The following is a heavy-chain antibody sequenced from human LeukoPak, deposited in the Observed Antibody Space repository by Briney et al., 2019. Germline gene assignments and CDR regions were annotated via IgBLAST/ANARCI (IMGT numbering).Heavy chain of an antibody. Sequence: SETLSLTCAVYGGSFSGYYWSWIRQPPGKRLEWIGEINHSGSTNYNPSLKSRVTISVDTSKNQFSLKLSSVTAADTAVYYCARAKTILGWFDPWGQGTLVTVSS. CDR1: GGSFSGYY. CDR2: INHSGST. J-gene: IGHJ5*02. V-gene: IGHV4-34*01. D-gene: IGHD3-9*01. CDR3: ARAKTILGWFDP.